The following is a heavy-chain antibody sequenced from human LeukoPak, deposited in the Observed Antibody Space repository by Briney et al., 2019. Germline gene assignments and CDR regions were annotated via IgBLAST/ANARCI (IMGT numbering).Heavy chain of an antibody. CDR1: GGSFSGYY. CDR3: ARYRGYSYCPRRVLDP. V-gene: IGHV4-34*01. Sequence: SETLSLTCAVYGGSFSGYYWSWIRQPPGKGLEWIGEINHSGSTNYNPSLKSRVTISVDTSENQFSLKLGSVTAADTAVYYCARYRGYSYCPRRVLDPWGQGTLVTVSS. J-gene: IGHJ5*02. CDR2: INHSGST. D-gene: IGHD5-18*01.